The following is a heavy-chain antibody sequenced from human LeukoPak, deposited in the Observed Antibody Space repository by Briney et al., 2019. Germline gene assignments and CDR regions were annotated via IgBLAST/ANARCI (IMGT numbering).Heavy chain of an antibody. Sequence: MSGGSLRLSCAASGFTFSSYSMNWVRQAPGKGLEWVSSISSSSYIYYADSVKGRFTISRDNARNSLYLQMNSLRAEDTAVYYCARDGLAAATLHWCFDLWGRGTLVTVSS. J-gene: IGHJ2*01. CDR3: ARDGLAAATLHWCFDL. V-gene: IGHV3-21*01. CDR2: ISSSSYI. D-gene: IGHD2-15*01. CDR1: GFTFSSYS.